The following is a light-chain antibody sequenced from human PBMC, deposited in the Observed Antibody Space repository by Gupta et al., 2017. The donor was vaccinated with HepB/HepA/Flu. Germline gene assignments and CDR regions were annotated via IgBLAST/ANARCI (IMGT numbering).Light chain of an antibody. Sequence: EIVLTQSPATLSLSPGERATLSCRASQSVSSYLAWYQQKPGQAPRLLIYDASNRATGIPARFSGSGSGTXFTLTIXSREPEDFAVYYCQQRSNCPTTFGXGTKVEIK. J-gene: IGKJ4*01. CDR2: DAS. CDR3: QQRSNCPTT. V-gene: IGKV3-11*01. CDR1: QSVSSY.